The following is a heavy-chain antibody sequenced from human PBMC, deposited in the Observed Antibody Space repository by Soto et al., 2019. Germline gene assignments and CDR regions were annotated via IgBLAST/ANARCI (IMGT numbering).Heavy chain of an antibody. J-gene: IGHJ4*02. CDR1: GYTFTSYG. V-gene: IGHV1-18*01. Sequence: GASVKVSCKASGYTFTSYGGSWVRQAPGQGLEWMGWISAYNGNTNYAQKLQGRVTMTTDTSTSTAYMELRSLRSDDTAVYYCARGLQPPTVVAGTVSVYWGQGTLVTVSS. CDR2: ISAYNGNT. D-gene: IGHD6-19*01. CDR3: ARGLQPPTVVAGTVSVY.